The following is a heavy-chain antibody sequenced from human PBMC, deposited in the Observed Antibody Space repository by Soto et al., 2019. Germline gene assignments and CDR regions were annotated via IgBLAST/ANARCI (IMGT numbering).Heavy chain of an antibody. CDR1: GGSISRCY. J-gene: IGHJ4*02. CDR2: IYYSGST. V-gene: IGHV4-59*08. Sequence: PSVTLSLTCTVSGGSISRCYSNWIRQPTGKGLELIGYIYYSGSTNYNPSLKSRVTISLDTSKNQFSLKLSSVTAVDTAVYYCARHWTDYTFDYWGQGTLVTVSS. CDR3: ARHWTDYTFDY. D-gene: IGHD3-3*01.